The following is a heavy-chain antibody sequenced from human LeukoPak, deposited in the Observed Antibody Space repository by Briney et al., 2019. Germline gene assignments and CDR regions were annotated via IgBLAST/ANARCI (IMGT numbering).Heavy chain of an antibody. CDR1: GGSFSGYY. CDR3: ALEKPASIGR. V-gene: IGHV4-34*01. D-gene: IGHD6-6*01. Sequence: SETLSLTCAVYGGSFSGYYWSWIRQPPGKGLEWIGEINHSGSTNYNPSLKSRVTISVDTSKNQFSLKLSSVTAADTAVYYCALEKPASIGRRGQGTLVTVSS. CDR2: INHSGST. J-gene: IGHJ4*02.